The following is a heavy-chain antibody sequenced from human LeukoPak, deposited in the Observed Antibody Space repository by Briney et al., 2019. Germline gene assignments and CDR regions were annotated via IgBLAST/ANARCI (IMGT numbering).Heavy chain of an antibody. Sequence: GETLRLSYAASGFTFSSHGMNWVRQAPGKGLEWVSGISGSGGNTYYADSVKGRFTISRDNSKNTLYLQMNSLRAEDTAVYYCTAGVGATLLDYWGQGTLVTVSS. CDR2: ISGSGGNT. D-gene: IGHD1-26*01. CDR3: TAGVGATLLDY. V-gene: IGHV3-23*01. CDR1: GFTFSSHG. J-gene: IGHJ4*02.